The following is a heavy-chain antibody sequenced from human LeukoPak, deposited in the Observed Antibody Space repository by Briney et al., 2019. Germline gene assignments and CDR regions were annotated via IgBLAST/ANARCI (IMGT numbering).Heavy chain of an antibody. J-gene: IGHJ4*02. V-gene: IGHV3-30*04. CDR1: GFTFSSYA. CDR3: AREAGPIGYSYGLYYFDY. CDR2: ISYDGSNK. D-gene: IGHD5-18*01. Sequence: GRSLRLSCAASGFTFSSYAMHWVRQAPGKGLEWVAVISYDGSNKYYADSVKGRFTISRDNSKNTLYLQMNSLRAEDTAVYYCAREAGPIGYSYGLYYFDYWGQGTLVTVSS.